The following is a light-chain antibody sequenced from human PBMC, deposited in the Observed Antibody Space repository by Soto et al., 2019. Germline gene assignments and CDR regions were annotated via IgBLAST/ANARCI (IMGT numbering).Light chain of an antibody. J-gene: IGKJ4*01. V-gene: IGKV3-20*01. CDR1: QSVSNNY. CDR3: QQYASSPVT. CDR2: GAS. Sequence: LKQSPGTLSLSPGDRASLSCRASQSVSNNYLAWHQQRPGQAPRLLIFGASNRATGGPDRFTGSASGTDFTLTISRLQPEDFALYFCQQYASSPVTFGGLTKVDI.